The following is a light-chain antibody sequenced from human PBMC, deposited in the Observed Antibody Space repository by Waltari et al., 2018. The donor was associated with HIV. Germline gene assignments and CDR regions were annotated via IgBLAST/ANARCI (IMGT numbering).Light chain of an antibody. CDR1: TGAVTSGHC. CDR3: LLSFNGGVV. V-gene: IGLV7-46*01. CDR2: DTS. Sequence: QAVVTHEPSLTLSPGRTVTRTASSSTGAVTSGHCPYWFQRRPGQARKTQLYDTSNRHSWTPARFSGSLLGGKAALTVSGAPFEDEADYFCLLSFNGGVVFGGGTSLTVL. J-gene: IGLJ2*01.